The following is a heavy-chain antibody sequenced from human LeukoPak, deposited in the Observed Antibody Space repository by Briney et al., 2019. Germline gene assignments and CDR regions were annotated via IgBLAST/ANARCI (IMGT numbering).Heavy chain of an antibody. D-gene: IGHD3-22*01. V-gene: IGHV4-39*07. CDR3: AISVYYYDSSGYEGGFDY. CDR2: IYYSGST. Sequence: PSETLSLTCTVSGGSISSSSYYWGWIRQPPGKGLEWIGSIYYSGSTYYNPSLKSRVTISVDTSKNQFSLKLSSVTAADTAVYYCAISVYYYDSSGYEGGFDYWGQGTLVTVSS. CDR1: GGSISSSSYY. J-gene: IGHJ4*02.